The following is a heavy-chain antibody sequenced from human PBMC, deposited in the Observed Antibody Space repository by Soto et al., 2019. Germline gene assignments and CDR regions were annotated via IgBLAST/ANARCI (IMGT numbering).Heavy chain of an antibody. CDR2: IYYSGST. D-gene: IGHD6-6*01. J-gene: IGHJ6*02. Sequence: QVQLQESGPGLVKPSQTLSLTCTVSGGSISSGGYFWSWIRQHPGKGLEWIGFIYYSGSTYYNPSRKSRVTISVDTSKNQFSLKLSSVTAADTAVYYCAREGAAPYYDYGMDVWGQGTTVTVSS. CDR3: AREGAAPYYDYGMDV. V-gene: IGHV4-31*03. CDR1: GGSISSGGYF.